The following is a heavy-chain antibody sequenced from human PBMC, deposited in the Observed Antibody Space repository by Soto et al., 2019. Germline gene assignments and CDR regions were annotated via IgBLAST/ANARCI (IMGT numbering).Heavy chain of an antibody. Sequence: QVQLVESGGGLVKPGGSLRLSCAASGFTFSDYYMSWIRQAPGKGLEWVSYISSSGSTIYYADSVKGRFTISRDNAKNALYLQMNSLRAEDRAVYYCASPMALPHFYYMDVWGKGTTVTVSS. V-gene: IGHV3-11*01. J-gene: IGHJ6*03. CDR3: ASPMALPHFYYMDV. D-gene: IGHD2-15*01. CDR2: ISSSGSTI. CDR1: GFTFSDYY.